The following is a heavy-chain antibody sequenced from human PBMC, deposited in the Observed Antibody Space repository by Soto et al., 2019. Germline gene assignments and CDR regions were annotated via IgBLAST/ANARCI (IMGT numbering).Heavy chain of an antibody. CDR3: AKKKVRGVIFDY. CDR1: GFTFSSYA. D-gene: IGHD3-10*01. CDR2: ISGSGGST. J-gene: IGHJ4*02. Sequence: TGGSLRLSCAASGFTFSSYAMSWVRQAPGKGLEWVSAISGSGGSTYYADSVKGRFTISRDNSKNTLYLQMNSLRAEDTAVYYCAKKKVRGVIFDYWGQGTLVTVSS. V-gene: IGHV3-23*01.